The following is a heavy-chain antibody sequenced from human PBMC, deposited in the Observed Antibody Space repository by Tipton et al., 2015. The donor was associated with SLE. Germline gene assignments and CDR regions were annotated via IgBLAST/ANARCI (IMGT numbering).Heavy chain of an antibody. CDR3: ARLSSMVRRAQGWFDP. J-gene: IGHJ5*02. CDR2: IYYSGST. CDR1: GGSISSSSYY. V-gene: IGHV4-39*01. Sequence: TLSLTCTVSGGSISSSSYYWGWIRQPPGKGLEWIGSIYYSGSTYYNPSLKSRVTISVDTSKNQFSLKLSSGTAADTAVYYCARLSSMVRRAQGWFDPWGQGTLVTVSS. D-gene: IGHD3-10*01.